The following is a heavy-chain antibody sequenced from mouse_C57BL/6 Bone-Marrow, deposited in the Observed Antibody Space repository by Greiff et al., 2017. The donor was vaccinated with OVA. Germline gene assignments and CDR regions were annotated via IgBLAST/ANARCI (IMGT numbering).Heavy chain of an antibody. CDR2: IYPSDSET. Sequence: QVQLQQPGAELVRPGSSVKLSCKASGYTFTSYWMDWVKQRPGQGLEWIGNIYPSDSETHYNQKFKDKATLTVDKSSSTAYMQLSSLTSEDSAVYYCARGMITTYYYAMDYWGQGTSVTVSS. D-gene: IGHD2-4*01. CDR3: ARGMITTYYYAMDY. V-gene: IGHV1-61*01. CDR1: GYTFTSYW. J-gene: IGHJ4*01.